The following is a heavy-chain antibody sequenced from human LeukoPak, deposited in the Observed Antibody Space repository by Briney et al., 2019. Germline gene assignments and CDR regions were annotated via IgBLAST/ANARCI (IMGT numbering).Heavy chain of an antibody. Sequence: ASVKVSCKASGYTFTSYYMHWVRQAPGQGLEWMGIINPSGGSTSYAQKFQGRVTMTRDTSKNQFSLKLSSVTAADTAVYYCARGVLYSSSSGIDYWGQGTLVTVSS. CDR3: ARGVLYSSSSGIDY. D-gene: IGHD6-6*01. CDR2: INPSGGST. CDR1: GYTFTSYY. V-gene: IGHV1-46*01. J-gene: IGHJ4*02.